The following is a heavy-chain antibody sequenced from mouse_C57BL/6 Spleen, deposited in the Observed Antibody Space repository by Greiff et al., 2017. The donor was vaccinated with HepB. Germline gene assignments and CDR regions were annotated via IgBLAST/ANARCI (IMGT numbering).Heavy chain of an antibody. CDR1: GYTFTSYW. CDR3: AGLRRGAWFAY. J-gene: IGHJ3*01. V-gene: IGHV1-50*01. Sequence: VQLQQPGAELVKPGASVKLSCKASGYTFTSYWMQWVKQRPGQGLEWIGEIDPSDSYTNYNQKFKGKATFTVDTSSSTAYMQLSSLTSEDSAVYYCAGLRRGAWFAYWGQGTLVTVSA. CDR2: IDPSDSYT. D-gene: IGHD2-4*01.